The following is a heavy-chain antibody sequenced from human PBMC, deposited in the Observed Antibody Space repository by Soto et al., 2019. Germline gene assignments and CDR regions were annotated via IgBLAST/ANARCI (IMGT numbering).Heavy chain of an antibody. D-gene: IGHD5-12*01. CDR3: AGSPVATIYGGYFDY. CDR1: GGSFSGYY. Sequence: SETLSLTCAVYGGSFSGYYWSWIRQPPGKGLKWIGEINYSGSTNCNPSLKSRVTISVDTSKNQFSLKLSSVTAADTAVYYCAGSPVATIYGGYFDYWGQGTLVTVSS. V-gene: IGHV4-34*01. J-gene: IGHJ4*02. CDR2: INYSGST.